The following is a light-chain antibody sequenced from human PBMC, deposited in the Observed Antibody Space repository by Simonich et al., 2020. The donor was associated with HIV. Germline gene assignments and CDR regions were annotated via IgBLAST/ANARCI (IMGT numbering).Light chain of an antibody. J-gene: IGKJ4*01. CDR2: KAS. V-gene: IGKV1-5*03. Sequence: DIQMTQSPSTLSASVGDRVTITCRASQSISSWFAWYQQKPGKAPKLLIYKASNLESGVPSRFSGSGSGTEFTLTISSLQPDDFATYYCQQFNTYSLTFGGGTKVEIK. CDR1: QSISSW. CDR3: QQFNTYSLT.